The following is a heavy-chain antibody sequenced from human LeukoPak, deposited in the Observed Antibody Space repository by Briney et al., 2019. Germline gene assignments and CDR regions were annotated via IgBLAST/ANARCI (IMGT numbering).Heavy chain of an antibody. CDR3: VGELLTAAGTIGAFDI. V-gene: IGHV3-33*01. D-gene: IGHD6-13*01. CDR2: TWPNGINK. Sequence: GGSLRLSCAASGFTSSIYATRCGRATPGEGVGRVSVTWPNGINKYHPDYVKGRFTLSRDNSKSPLFLQMSCLAAEDTAVYYCVGELLTAAGTIGAFDIWGRGTMVTVSS. J-gene: IGHJ3*02. CDR1: GFTSSIYA.